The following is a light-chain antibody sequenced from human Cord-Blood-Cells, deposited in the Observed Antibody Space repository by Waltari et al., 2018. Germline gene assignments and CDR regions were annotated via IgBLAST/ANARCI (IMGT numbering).Light chain of an antibody. V-gene: IGKV3-20*01. CDR3: QQYGSSPLT. Sequence: DIVLTPSPGTLSLSPGERGTLSCRASQSVSSSYLAWYQQKPGQAPRLLIYGASSRATGIPDRFSGSGSGTDFTLTISRLEPEDFAVYYCQQYGSSPLTFGGGTKVEIK. CDR1: QSVSSSY. J-gene: IGKJ4*01. CDR2: GAS.